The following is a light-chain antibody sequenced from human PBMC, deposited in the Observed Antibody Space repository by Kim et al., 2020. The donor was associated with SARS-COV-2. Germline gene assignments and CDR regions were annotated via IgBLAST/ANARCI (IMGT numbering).Light chain of an antibody. Sequence: GQSFTLSGPATSTCVESANYVPCYQQHPAKEPDLIIYEVSSRPSGVSDRFSGSKSGNTASLTVSGLQAEDEADYYCSSYAGSNNVVFGGGTQLTVL. V-gene: IGLV2-8*01. CDR2: EVS. CDR1: STCVESANY. J-gene: IGLJ2*01. CDR3: SSYAGSNNVV.